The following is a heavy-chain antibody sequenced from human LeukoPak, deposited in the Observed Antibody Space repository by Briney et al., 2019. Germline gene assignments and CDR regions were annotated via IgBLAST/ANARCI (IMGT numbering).Heavy chain of an antibody. J-gene: IGHJ3*02. CDR2: ISWNSGSI. V-gene: IGHV3-9*01. D-gene: IGHD2-21*01. Sequence: GRSLRLSCAASGLTFDDYAMHWVRQAPGKGLEWVSGISWNSGSIGYADSVKGRFTISRDNAKNSLYLQMNSLRAEDTALYYCAKELALVMNAFDIWGQGTMVTVSS. CDR1: GLTFDDYA. CDR3: AKELALVMNAFDI.